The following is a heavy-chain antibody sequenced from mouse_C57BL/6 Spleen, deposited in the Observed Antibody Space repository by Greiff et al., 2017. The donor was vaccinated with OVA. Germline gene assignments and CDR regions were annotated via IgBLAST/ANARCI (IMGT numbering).Heavy chain of an antibody. CDR3: ARAVNWDGSYYFYY. Sequence: EVHLVESGAELVRPGSSVKMSCKTSGYTFPSYGINWVKPRPGQGLEWIGYIYIGNGYTEYNEKFKGKATLTAEPSSSTAYMQLSSLTSEDSAIYFCARAVNWDGSYYFYYWGQGTTLTVSS. V-gene: IGHV1-58*01. D-gene: IGHD4-1*01. CDR2: IYIGNGYT. CDR1: GYTFPSYG. J-gene: IGHJ2*01.